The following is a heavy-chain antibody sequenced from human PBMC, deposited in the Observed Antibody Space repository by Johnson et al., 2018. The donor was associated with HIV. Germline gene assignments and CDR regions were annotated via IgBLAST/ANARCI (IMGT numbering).Heavy chain of an antibody. CDR3: AKNLGYSYGSPDAFDI. V-gene: IGHV3-7*03. CDR2: IKQDGSEK. Sequence: VLLVESGGGLIQQGGSLRLSCAASGFIFSSYWMSWVRQAPGRGLEWVANIKQDGSEKYYVDSVKGRLTISRDNSKNTLYLQMNSLRAEDTAVYYCAKNLGYSYGSPDAFDIWGQGTMVTVSS. CDR1: GFIFSSYW. J-gene: IGHJ3*02. D-gene: IGHD5-18*01.